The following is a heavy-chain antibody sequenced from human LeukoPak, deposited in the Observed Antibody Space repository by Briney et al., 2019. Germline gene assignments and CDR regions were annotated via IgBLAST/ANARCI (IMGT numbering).Heavy chain of an antibody. CDR1: GFTVSSNY. V-gene: IGHV3-53*05. D-gene: IGHD2-8*01. Sequence: GGSLRLSCAASGFTVSSNYMSWVRQAPGKGLEWVSVIYSGGSTYYADSVKGRFTISRDNSKNMLYLQMNSLRPEDTAVYYCARAPGPDGPLFDYWGHGTLVTVSS. J-gene: IGHJ4*01. CDR3: ARAPGPDGPLFDY. CDR2: IYSGGST.